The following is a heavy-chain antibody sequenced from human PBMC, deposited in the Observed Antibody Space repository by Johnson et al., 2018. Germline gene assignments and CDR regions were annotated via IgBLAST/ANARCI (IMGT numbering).Heavy chain of an antibody. CDR1: GYTFTSHD. V-gene: IGHV1-8*01. D-gene: IGHD6-19*01. CDR3: ARIVSGWSGFDI. J-gene: IGHJ3*02. Sequence: QVQLVQSGAEVKKPGASVKVSCKASGYTFTSHDINWVRQATGQGLEWMGWMSPNTGDTGYAQKFQDRVTMTRDSSTNTAYMEMSSLRPEDTAVYYCARIVSGWSGFDIWGQGTMVTVSS. CDR2: MSPNTGDT.